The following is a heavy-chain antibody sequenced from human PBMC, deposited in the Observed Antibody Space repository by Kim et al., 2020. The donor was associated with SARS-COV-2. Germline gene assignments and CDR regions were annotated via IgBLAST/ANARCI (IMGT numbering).Heavy chain of an antibody. J-gene: IGHJ4*02. CDR1: GDSVSSNTAA. V-gene: IGHV6-1*01. CDR3: ARARGGSGWDFDY. D-gene: IGHD6-19*01. Sequence: SQTLSLTCAISGDSVSSNTAAWNWIRQSPSRGLEWLGRAYYRSKWYIEYAVSVKSRVTINPDASKNQFSLQLNSVTPEDTAVYFCARARGGSGWDFDYWGQGTLVTVSS. CDR2: AYYRSKWYI.